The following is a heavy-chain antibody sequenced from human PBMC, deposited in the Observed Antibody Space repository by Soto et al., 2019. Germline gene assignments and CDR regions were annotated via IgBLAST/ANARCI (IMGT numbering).Heavy chain of an antibody. J-gene: IGHJ4*02. CDR1: GFTFSSYA. CDR2: ISGSGGST. Sequence: EVQLLESGGGLVQPGGSLRLSCAASGFTFSSYAMSWVRQAPGKGLEWVSAISGSGGSTYYADSVKGRFTISRGNYKNTLYLQMNSLRDEDTAVYYCAKSLEGSGSYLRYFDYWGQGTLVTVSS. V-gene: IGHV3-23*01. D-gene: IGHD3-10*01. CDR3: AKSLEGSGSYLRYFDY.